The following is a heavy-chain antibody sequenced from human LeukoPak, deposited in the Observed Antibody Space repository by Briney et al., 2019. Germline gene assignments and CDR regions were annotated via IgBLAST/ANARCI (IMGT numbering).Heavy chain of an antibody. CDR1: GGSISSGSYY. J-gene: IGHJ5*02. D-gene: IGHD2-2*01. Sequence: SETLSLTCTVSGGSISSGSYYWSWIRQPAGKGLEWIGRIYTSGSTNYNPSLKSRVTISVDTSKNQFSLKLSSVTAADTAVYYCARDEVGCSSTSCYDCFDPWGQGTLVTVSS. CDR2: IYTSGST. V-gene: IGHV4-61*02. CDR3: ARDEVGCSSTSCYDCFDP.